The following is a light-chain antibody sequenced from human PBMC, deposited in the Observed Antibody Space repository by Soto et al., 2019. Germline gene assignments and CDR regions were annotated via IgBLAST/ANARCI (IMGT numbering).Light chain of an antibody. V-gene: IGKV3-15*01. Sequence: EIVLTQSPGTLSLSPGERATLSFMASQSVSNNYLAWYQQKPGQAPRLLIYGASTRATGIPARFSGSGSGTEFTLTISSLQSEDFAVYYCQQYNNWPSFGQGTRLEIK. CDR2: GAS. J-gene: IGKJ5*01. CDR1: QSVSNN. CDR3: QQYNNWPS.